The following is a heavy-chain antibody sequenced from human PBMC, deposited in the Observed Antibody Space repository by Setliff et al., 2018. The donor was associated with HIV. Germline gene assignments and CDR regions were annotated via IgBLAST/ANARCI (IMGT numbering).Heavy chain of an antibody. D-gene: IGHD2-21*02. J-gene: IGHJ6*02. CDR3: ARAMRGVVVTNMYYYYGMDV. Sequence: SETLSLPGTVSGYSISSGYYWGWIRQPPGKGLEWIGSIYHSGSTYYNPSLKRQVTISVDTSKNQFSLKLSSVTAADTAVYYCARAMRGVVVTNMYYYYGMDVWGQGTTVTVSS. CDR2: IYHSGST. CDR1: GYSISSGYY. V-gene: IGHV4-38-2*02.